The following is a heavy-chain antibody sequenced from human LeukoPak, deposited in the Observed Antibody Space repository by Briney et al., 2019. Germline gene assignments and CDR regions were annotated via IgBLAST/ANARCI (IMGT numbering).Heavy chain of an antibody. CDR1: GFTFTTYG. Sequence: GSLRLSCAASGFTFTTYGMHWVRQAPGKGLEWVALIWHDGSSEYYAESVKGRFSISRDTSKNTVYLQMNSLRAEDTAMDHCARDRLSSSQNNYIDYWGQGTLVTVSS. J-gene: IGHJ4*02. CDR3: ARDRLSSSQNNYIDY. CDR2: IWHDGSSE. D-gene: IGHD6-13*01. V-gene: IGHV3-33*01.